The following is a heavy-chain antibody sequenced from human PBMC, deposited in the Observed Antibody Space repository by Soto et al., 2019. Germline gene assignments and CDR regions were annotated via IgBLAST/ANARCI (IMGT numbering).Heavy chain of an antibody. V-gene: IGHV3-30-3*01. CDR2: ISYDGSNK. D-gene: IGHD1-26*01. Sequence: GGSLRLSCAASGFTFSSYAMHWVRQAPGKGLEWVAVISYDGSNKYYADSVKGRFTISRDNSKNTLYLQMNSLRAEDTAVYYCARVDPHGSYRFDYWGQGTLVTVSS. J-gene: IGHJ4*02. CDR3: ARVDPHGSYRFDY. CDR1: GFTFSSYA.